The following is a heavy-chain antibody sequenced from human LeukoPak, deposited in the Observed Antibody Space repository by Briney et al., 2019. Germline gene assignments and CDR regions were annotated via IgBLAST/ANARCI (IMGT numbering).Heavy chain of an antibody. Sequence: GGSLRLSCAASGFTFSSYAMSWVRQAPGKGLEWVSAISGSGGSTYYADSVKGRFTISRDNSKNTLYLQMNSLRAEDTAVYYCARDGRYYDSSGPDAFDIWGQGTMVTVSS. CDR2: ISGSGGST. CDR3: ARDGRYYDSSGPDAFDI. D-gene: IGHD3-22*01. J-gene: IGHJ3*02. V-gene: IGHV3-23*01. CDR1: GFTFSSYA.